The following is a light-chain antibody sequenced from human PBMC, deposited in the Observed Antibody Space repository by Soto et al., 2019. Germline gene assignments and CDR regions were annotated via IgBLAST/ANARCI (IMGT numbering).Light chain of an antibody. V-gene: IGKV1-39*01. J-gene: IGKJ4*01. CDR3: QQGFSPLLS. CDR2: ATS. CDR1: QDIKTD. Sequence: IQMTQSPSSLSASVGDRVTITCRASQDIKTDVAWYQQKPGKAPKLLMYATSTLQSGVPSRFSGSGSGTDFTLTISSLQSEDSAVYYCQQGFSPLLSFGGGTRVEIK.